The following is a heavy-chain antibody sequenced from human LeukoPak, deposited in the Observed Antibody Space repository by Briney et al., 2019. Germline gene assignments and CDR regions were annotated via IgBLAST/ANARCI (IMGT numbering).Heavy chain of an antibody. V-gene: IGHV1-18*01. Sequence: ASVKVSCKSSGYTFTTYGFIWVRQAPGQGLQWMGWISAYNGNTNYTQKFQGRVTMTTDTSTSTAYMELRSLRSDDTAVYFCARGPRALSTDYYNYYMDVWGKGTTVTVSS. CDR3: ARGPRALSTDYYNYYMDV. CDR2: ISAYNGNT. J-gene: IGHJ6*03. CDR1: GYTFTTYG.